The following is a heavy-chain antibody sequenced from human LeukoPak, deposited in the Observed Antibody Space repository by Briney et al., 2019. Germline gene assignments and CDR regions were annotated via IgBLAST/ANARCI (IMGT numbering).Heavy chain of an antibody. CDR2: INPTSGAT. D-gene: IGHD2-15*01. CDR1: GYTFTDYY. Sequence: ASVKVSCKASGYTFTDYYMHWVRQAPGQGLDSVGWINPTSGATNYAQKFQGRVTMTRDTSISTVYMELSRLTSDDTAVYYCARGVAQYYYYYGMDVWGQGTTVTVSS. V-gene: IGHV1-2*02. CDR3: ARGVAQYYYYYGMDV. J-gene: IGHJ6*02.